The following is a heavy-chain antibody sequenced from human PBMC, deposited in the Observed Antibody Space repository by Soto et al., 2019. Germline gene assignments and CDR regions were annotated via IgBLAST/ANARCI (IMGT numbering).Heavy chain of an antibody. CDR2: IIPIFGTA. CDR1: GGTFSTYA. J-gene: IGHJ6*02. V-gene: IGHV1-69*13. CDR3: ARAAYSYGTAYLSYYYGMDV. Sequence: ASVKVSCKASGGTFSTYAISWVRQAPGQGPEWVGGIIPIFGTANYAQKFQGRVTITADESTSTAYMELSSLRSEDTAVYYCARAAYSYGTAYLSYYYGMDVWGQGTTVTVSS. D-gene: IGHD5-18*01.